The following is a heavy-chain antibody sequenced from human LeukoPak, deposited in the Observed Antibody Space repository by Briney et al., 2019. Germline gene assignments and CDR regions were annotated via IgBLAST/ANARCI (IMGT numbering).Heavy chain of an antibody. CDR1: GFTFSSYG. J-gene: IGHJ4*02. CDR3: ARGAVADSSPLIDY. Sequence: KTGGSLRLSCAASGFTFSSYGMHWVRQAPGKGLEWVAVICYDGSNKYYADSVKGRFTISRDNSKNTLYLQMNSLRAEDTAVYYCARGAVADSSPLIDYWGQGTLVTVSS. V-gene: IGHV3-33*01. D-gene: IGHD6-19*01. CDR2: ICYDGSNK.